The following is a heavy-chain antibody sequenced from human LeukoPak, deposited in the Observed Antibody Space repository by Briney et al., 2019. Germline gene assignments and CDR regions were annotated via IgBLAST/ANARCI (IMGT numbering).Heavy chain of an antibody. D-gene: IGHD3-22*01. V-gene: IGHV4-34*01. J-gene: IGHJ3*02. CDR1: GGSFSGYY. Sequence: SETLPLTCAVYGGSFSGYYWSWIRQPPGKGLEWIGEINHSGSTNYNPSLKSRVTISVDTSKNRFSLKLSSVTAADTAVYYCARGRYDYYDSSGSDDAFDIWGQGTMVTVSS. CDR2: INHSGST. CDR3: ARGRYDYYDSSGSDDAFDI.